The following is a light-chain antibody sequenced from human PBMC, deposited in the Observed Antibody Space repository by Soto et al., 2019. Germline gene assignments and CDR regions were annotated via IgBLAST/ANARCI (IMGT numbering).Light chain of an antibody. V-gene: IGKV1-39*01. J-gene: IGKJ4*01. CDR3: QQTYSIPIT. Sequence: DIQVTQSPSSLSASVGDRLTISCRASQNIENYLNWYRHKPGKAPEPLILSASIVQSGVPSRFSGAGFGTDFTLTISSLQPEDFTTFFCQQTYSIPITFGGGTKVEIK. CDR2: SAS. CDR1: QNIENY.